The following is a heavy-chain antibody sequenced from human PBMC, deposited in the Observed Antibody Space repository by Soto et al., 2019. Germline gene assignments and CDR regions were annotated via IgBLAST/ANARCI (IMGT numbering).Heavy chain of an antibody. V-gene: IGHV2-5*02. J-gene: IGHJ4*02. CDR1: GFSLSTSGVG. D-gene: IGHD6-19*01. Sequence: QITLKESGPTLVKPTQPLTLTCTVSGFSLSTSGVGVGWIRQPPGKALQWLAIIYWDDDKRYSPSLKNRLNITKDTSKNQVVLTMTNMDTVDTATYYCARRPSRRWLHFDYWGQGTLVTVSS. CDR2: IYWDDDK. CDR3: ARRPSRRWLHFDY.